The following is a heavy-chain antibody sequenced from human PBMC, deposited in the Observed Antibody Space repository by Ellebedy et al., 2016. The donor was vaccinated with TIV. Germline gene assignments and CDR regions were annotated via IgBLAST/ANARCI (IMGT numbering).Heavy chain of an antibody. CDR2: IKQDGSEK. J-gene: IGHJ2*01. Sequence: GESLKISXAASGFTFSNYWMSWVRQAPGKGLEFVANIKQDGSEKYYVDSVKGRFTISRDNTKNSLYLQMNSLRAEDTAVYFCAGRHFDLWGRGTLVTVSS. CDR1: GFTFSNYW. CDR3: AGRHFDL. V-gene: IGHV3-7*01.